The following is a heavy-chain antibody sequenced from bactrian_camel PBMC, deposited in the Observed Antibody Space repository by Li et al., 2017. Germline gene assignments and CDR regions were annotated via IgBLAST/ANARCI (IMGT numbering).Heavy chain of an antibody. CDR3: AAKRGAWGRSSWYRGTDFEY. J-gene: IGHJ6*01. CDR2: IDPDGNT. CDR1: GYTYSTYC. V-gene: IGHV3S55*01. D-gene: IGHD6*01. Sequence: HVQLVESGGGSVQAGGSLTLSCALSGYTYSTYCMGWFRQVAGKEREAVGKIDPDGNTDYAESAKGRFTISKDNAKNTLYLQMTSLKPDDTAMYSWAAKRGAWGRSSWYRGTDFEYWGQGTQVTVS.